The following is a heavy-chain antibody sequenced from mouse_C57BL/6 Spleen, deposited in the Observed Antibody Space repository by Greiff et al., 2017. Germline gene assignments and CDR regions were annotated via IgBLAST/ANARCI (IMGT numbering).Heavy chain of an antibody. D-gene: IGHD3-3*01. V-gene: IGHV1-72*01. CDR2: IDPDSGGT. Sequence: QVQLQQPGAELVKPGASLKLSCTASGYTFTSYWMHWVKQRPGRGLEWIGRIDPDSGGTKYTEKFKSQATLTVDNPSHTAYMQLSSLTSEDCAVYYCAKGTGYAMDYWGQGTSVTVSS. CDR1: GYTFTSYW. J-gene: IGHJ4*01. CDR3: AKGTGYAMDY.